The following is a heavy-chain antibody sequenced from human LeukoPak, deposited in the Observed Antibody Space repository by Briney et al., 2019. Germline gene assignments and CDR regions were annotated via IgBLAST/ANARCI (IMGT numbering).Heavy chain of an antibody. V-gene: IGHV3-23*01. J-gene: IGHJ5*02. D-gene: IGHD6-19*01. CDR1: GFTFSSYT. CDR2: ISGSGGST. Sequence: GGSLRLSCAASGFTFSSYTMNWVRQAPGKGLEWVSAISGSGGSTYYADSVEGRFTISRDSSKTTLYLQMNSLRAEDTAVYYCAKVTAVPDSLDPWAQGTLDTVLS. CDR3: AKVTAVPDSLDP.